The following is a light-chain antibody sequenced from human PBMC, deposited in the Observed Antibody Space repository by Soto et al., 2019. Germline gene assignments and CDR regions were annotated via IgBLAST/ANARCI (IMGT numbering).Light chain of an antibody. CDR3: QHYKEYPWT. CDR1: QSISTW. CDR2: KAS. V-gene: IGKV1-5*03. Sequence: DIQMTQSPSTLSASVGDRVTLTCRASQSISTWSAWYQQKPGKAPKLLIYKASNLESGVPSRFSGSGSGTEFTLTISSLQPGDFGTYYCQHYKEYPWTFGLGTKVEIE. J-gene: IGKJ1*01.